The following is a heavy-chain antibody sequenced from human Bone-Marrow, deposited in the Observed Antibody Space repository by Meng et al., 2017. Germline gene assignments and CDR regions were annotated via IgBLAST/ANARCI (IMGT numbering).Heavy chain of an antibody. J-gene: IGHJ4*02. D-gene: IGHD5-18*01. V-gene: IGHV1-8*01. Sequence: VELVQSGAEVNNLGGSVTVSCKASGYPLTSYDINGVRQATGQGLEWMGWMNPNSGKTGYAQKFQGRVTMTRNTSISTAYMELSSLRSEDTAVYYCARSGIQLWLYYWGQGTLVTVSS. CDR2: MNPNSGKT. CDR1: GYPLTSYD. CDR3: ARSGIQLWLYY.